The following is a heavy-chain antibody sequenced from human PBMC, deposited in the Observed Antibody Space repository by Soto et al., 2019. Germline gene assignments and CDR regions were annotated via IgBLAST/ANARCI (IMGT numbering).Heavy chain of an antibody. V-gene: IGHV4-34*01. CDR2: INHSGSA. CDR1: GGSFSGSI. J-gene: IGHJ4*02. D-gene: IGHD1-26*01. CDR3: ARGLISGSHYSGGWYYFDS. Sequence: SETLSLTCAVYGGSFSGSICTCIRQTPGTGLQWIGQINHSGSANYNPSLKSRVTISVHTSNSQFSLELSSVTAADTAVYYCARGLISGSHYSGGWYYFDSWGQGTQVTVS.